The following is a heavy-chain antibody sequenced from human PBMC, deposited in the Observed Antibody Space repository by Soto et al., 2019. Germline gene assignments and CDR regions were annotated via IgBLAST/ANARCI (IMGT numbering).Heavy chain of an antibody. CDR2: IYYSGST. D-gene: IGHD6-6*01. CDR3: ARDTGIAAPFNYYYYGMDV. V-gene: IGHV4-59*01. CDR1: GGPISSYY. Sequence: SETLSLTCTVSGGPISSYYWSWIRQPPGKGLEWIGYIYYSGSTNYNPSLKSRVTISVDTSKNQFSLKLSSVTAADTAVYYCARDTGIAAPFNYYYYGMDVWGQGTTVTVSS. J-gene: IGHJ6*02.